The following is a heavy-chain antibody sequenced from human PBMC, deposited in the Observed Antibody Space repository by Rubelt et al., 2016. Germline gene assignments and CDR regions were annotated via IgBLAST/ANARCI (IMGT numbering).Heavy chain of an antibody. D-gene: IGHD6-19*01. J-gene: IGHJ4*02. CDR3: ARHMGSSSDWYYFNY. CDR2: IHSSGST. Sequence: QVQLQESGPRLVKPSETLSLTCTVSGGSISAYYWGWVRQPPGKGLEWIAYIHSSGSTNASPSLKSRVTISMDTSKNQFSLTLNSVTAVDTAVYYCARHMGSSSDWYYFNYWGQGTLVTVSS. V-gene: IGHV4-59*01. CDR1: GGSISAYY.